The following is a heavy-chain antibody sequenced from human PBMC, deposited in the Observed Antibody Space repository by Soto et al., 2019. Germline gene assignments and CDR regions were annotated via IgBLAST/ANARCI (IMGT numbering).Heavy chain of an antibody. D-gene: IGHD3-10*01. J-gene: IGHJ1*01. Sequence: EVQLLESGGGLVQPGGSLRLSCAASAFTFSTYAMTWVRQAPGKGLEWVSGIVGNGGATYYADSVKGRFSISRDNSKNTLYLQMNSLRPEDTAVYYCATDYYYDSGSHWGQGTLVIVSA. CDR3: ATDYYYDSGSH. CDR2: IVGNGGAT. V-gene: IGHV3-23*01. CDR1: AFTFSTYA.